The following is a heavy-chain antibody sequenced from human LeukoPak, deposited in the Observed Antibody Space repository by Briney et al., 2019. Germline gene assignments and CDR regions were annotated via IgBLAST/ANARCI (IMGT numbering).Heavy chain of an antibody. CDR2: IYHSGRT. J-gene: IGHJ5*02. D-gene: IGHD3-10*01. Sequence: SETLSLTCTVSGYSISSGYYWGWIRQPPGKGLEWIGSIYHSGRTFYNPSLKSRVTISVDTSKNQFSLKLTSVTAADTALYYCAKGDYFGDPRRWFDPWGHGTLVTVSS. CDR1: GYSISSGYY. CDR3: AKGDYFGDPRRWFDP. V-gene: IGHV4-38-2*02.